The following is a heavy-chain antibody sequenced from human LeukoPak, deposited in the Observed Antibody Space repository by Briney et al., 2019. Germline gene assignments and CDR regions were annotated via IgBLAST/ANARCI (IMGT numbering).Heavy chain of an antibody. J-gene: IGHJ4*02. CDR3: ARGRGSSWYYFDS. CDR1: GGSVRRGNYY. Sequence: SETLSLTCTVSGGSVRRGNYYWTWIRQPAGSGLEWIGRIYTSGTTDYNPSLRTRVTISVDASRNQFSLNLSSVTAADTAVYYCARGRGSSWYYFDSWGQGTLVTVSS. CDR2: IYTSGTT. D-gene: IGHD6-13*01. V-gene: IGHV4-61*02.